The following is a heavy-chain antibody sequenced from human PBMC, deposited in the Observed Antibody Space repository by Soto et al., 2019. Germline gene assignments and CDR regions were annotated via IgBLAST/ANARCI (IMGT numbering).Heavy chain of an antibody. CDR3: TKGPRVSSIGTGAY. J-gene: IGHJ4*02. V-gene: IGHV3-74*02. D-gene: IGHD1-26*01. Sequence: EVQLLESGGGVVQPGGSLRLSCEASGFIFKMYYLHWVRQTPGKGPLWVARINDEGNNATYADSVKGRFTISRDNAKNTLYLQMDGLRVEDTGLYYCTKGPRVSSIGTGAYWGQGSLVTVST. CDR2: INDEGNNA. CDR1: GFIFKMYY.